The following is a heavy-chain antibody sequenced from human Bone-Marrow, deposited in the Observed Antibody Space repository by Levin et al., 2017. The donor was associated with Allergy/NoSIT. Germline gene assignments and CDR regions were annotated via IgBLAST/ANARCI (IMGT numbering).Heavy chain of an antibody. D-gene: IGHD2-21*02. V-gene: IGHV3-33*01. J-gene: IGHJ4*03. CDR1: GFNFSHYG. CDR3: ARDSCGADCYFDS. CDR2: TWYDGSFK. Sequence: LSLTCAASGFNFSHYGMHWVRQAPGKGLEWVASTWYDGSFKHYVDSVKGRFTISRDNSKNTLFLQMNSLRAEDTGVYFCARDSCGADCYFDSWGQGTLVTVSS.